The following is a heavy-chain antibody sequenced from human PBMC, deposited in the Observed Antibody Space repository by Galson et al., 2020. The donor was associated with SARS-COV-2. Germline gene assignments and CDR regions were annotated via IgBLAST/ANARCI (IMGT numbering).Heavy chain of an antibody. Sequence: GESLKISCAASGFTFSSYGMHWVRQAPGKGLEWVAVISYDGSNKYYADSVKGRFTISRDNSKNTLYLQMNSLRAEDTAVYYCAKGGGSLGYSYGYRFDYWGQGTLVTVSS. D-gene: IGHD5-18*01. J-gene: IGHJ4*02. V-gene: IGHV3-30*18. CDR1: GFTFSSYG. CDR2: ISYDGSNK. CDR3: AKGGGSLGYSYGYRFDY.